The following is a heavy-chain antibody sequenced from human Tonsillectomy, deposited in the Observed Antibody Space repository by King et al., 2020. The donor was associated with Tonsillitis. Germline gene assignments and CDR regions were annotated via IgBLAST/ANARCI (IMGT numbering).Heavy chain of an antibody. CDR1: GFTFSNYA. CDR2: VSGSGGST. J-gene: IGHJ4*02. Sequence: VQLVESGGGSVQPGGSLRLSCAASGFTFSNYAMNWVRQAPGKGLEWVSGVSGSGGSTYYADSVKGRFTVSRDNSKNTLFLQMNSPRAEDTAVYYCAKDLITTVTSLNSAAIDHWGQGTLVTVSS. D-gene: IGHD4-11*01. CDR3: AKDLITTVTSLNSAAIDH. V-gene: IGHV3-23*04.